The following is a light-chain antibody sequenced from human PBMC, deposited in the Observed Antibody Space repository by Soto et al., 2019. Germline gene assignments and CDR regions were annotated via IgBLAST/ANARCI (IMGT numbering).Light chain of an antibody. J-gene: IGLJ1*01. CDR2: DVS. V-gene: IGLV2-14*01. CDR1: SSDVGGYNY. CDR3: SSYTSSSTLVV. Sequence: QSVLTQPASVSGSPGQSITISCTGTSSDVGGYNYVSWYQQHPGKAHKLMIYDVSNRPSGVSNRFSGSKSGNTASLTIFGFQAEDEADYYCSSYTSSSTLVVFGTGTKVTVL.